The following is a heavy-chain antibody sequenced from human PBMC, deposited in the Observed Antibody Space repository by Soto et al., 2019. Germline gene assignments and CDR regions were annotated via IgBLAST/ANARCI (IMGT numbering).Heavy chain of an antibody. CDR2: IYSAGST. CDR1: GLTVSSSY. Sequence: PGGSLRLSCAASGLTVSSSYMSWVRQAPGKGLQWVSVIYSAGSTYYANSMKGRFTISRDISTNMVYLQMSSLTDEDTAVYYCARAREPEYSSAIFFDIWGQGALVTVSS. J-gene: IGHJ4*02. V-gene: IGHV3-53*01. CDR3: ARAREPEYSSAIFFDI. D-gene: IGHD5-18*01.